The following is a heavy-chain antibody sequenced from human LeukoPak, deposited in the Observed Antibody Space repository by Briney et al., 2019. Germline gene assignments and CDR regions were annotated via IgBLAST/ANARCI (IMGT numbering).Heavy chain of an antibody. V-gene: IGHV3-30*18. D-gene: IGHD6-13*01. J-gene: IGHJ4*02. CDR2: ISYDGSNK. CDR1: GFTFSSYG. CDR3: AKAGSIAAAGIDY. Sequence: PGGSLRLSCAASGFTFSSYGMHWVRQAPGKGLEWVAVISYDGSNKYYADSVKGRFTISRDNSKNTLYLQMNSLRAEDTAVYYCAKAGSIAAAGIDYWGQGTLVTVSS.